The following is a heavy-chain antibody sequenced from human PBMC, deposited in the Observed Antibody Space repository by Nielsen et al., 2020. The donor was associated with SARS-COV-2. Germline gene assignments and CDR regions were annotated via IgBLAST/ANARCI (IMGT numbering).Heavy chain of an antibody. Sequence: GESLKIPCVGSGFIFSSYTLHWVRQAPGKGMEWVSGNSGGGSTFYAESVRGRFTVSRENFQNTLYLEMNSLRVEDTALYYCASEVGGSYRDFDYWGQGILVTVSS. D-gene: IGHD3-16*02. CDR1: GFIFSSYT. V-gene: IGHV3-23*01. J-gene: IGHJ4*02. CDR2: NSGGGST. CDR3: ASEVGGSYRDFDY.